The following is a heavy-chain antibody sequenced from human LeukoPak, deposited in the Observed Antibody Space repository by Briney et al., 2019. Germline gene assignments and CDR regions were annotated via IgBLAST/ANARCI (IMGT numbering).Heavy chain of an antibody. Sequence: SGPTLVKPTQTLTLTCTFSGFSLSTSGVGVGWIRQPPGKALEWLALIYWDDDKRYSPSLKSRLTITKDTSKNQVVLTMTNMDPVDTATYYCARSYSDYDYFNNWFDPWGQGTLVTVSS. CDR3: ARSYSDYDYFNNWFDP. J-gene: IGHJ5*02. CDR2: IYWDDDK. CDR1: GFSLSTSGVG. D-gene: IGHD5-12*01. V-gene: IGHV2-5*02.